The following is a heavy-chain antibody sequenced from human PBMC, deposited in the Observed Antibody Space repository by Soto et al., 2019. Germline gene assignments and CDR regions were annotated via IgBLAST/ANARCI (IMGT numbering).Heavy chain of an antibody. V-gene: IGHV3-15*01. J-gene: IGHJ4*02. CDR3: TTDLAYSSGWYS. D-gene: IGHD6-19*01. CDR1: GFTFSSYA. Sequence: GSLRLSCAASAASGFTFSSYAMSWVRQAPGKGLEWVGRIKSNTDGGTTDYAAPVKGRFTISRDDSKSTLYLQVNSLKTEDTAVYYCTTDLAYSSGWYSWGQGTLVTVSS. CDR2: IKSNTDGGTT.